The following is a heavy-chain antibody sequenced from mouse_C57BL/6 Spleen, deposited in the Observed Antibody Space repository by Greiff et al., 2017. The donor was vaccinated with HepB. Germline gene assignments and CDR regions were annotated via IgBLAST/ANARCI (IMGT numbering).Heavy chain of an antibody. CDR1: GYTFTSYW. Sequence: QVQLQQPGAELVKPGASVKMSCKASGYTFTSYWITWVKQRPGQGLEWIGDIYPGSGSTNYNEKFKSKATLTVDTSSSTAYMQLSSLTSEDSAVYYCARERYYGSSYVDFDYWGQGTTLTVSS. V-gene: IGHV1-55*01. CDR3: ARERYYGSSYVDFDY. D-gene: IGHD1-1*01. CDR2: IYPGSGST. J-gene: IGHJ2*01.